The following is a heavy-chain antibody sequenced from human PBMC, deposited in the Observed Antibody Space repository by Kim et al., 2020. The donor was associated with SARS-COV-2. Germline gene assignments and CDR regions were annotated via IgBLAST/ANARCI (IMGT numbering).Heavy chain of an antibody. CDR1: GGSFSHSSYY. D-gene: IGHD2-2*01. V-gene: IGHV4-39*01. CDR2: IYYGGST. CDR3: ARLVRTFGAFDY. J-gene: IGHJ4*02. Sequence: ETLSLTCTVSGGSFSHSSYYWGWIRQPPGKGLEWIANIYYGGSTFYNPSLKNRVTTSVDTSKMKFSLRLDSVTAADTAVYYCARLVRTFGAFDYWGQGILVTVSS.